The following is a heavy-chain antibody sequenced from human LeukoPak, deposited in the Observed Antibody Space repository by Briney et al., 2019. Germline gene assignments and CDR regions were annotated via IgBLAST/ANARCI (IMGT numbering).Heavy chain of an antibody. CDR3: ARGVRGGWYLGVWFDP. D-gene: IGHD6-19*01. Sequence: PSETLSLTCAVYGGSFSGYYWSWIRQPPGKGLEWIGEINHSGSTNYNPSLKSRVTISVDTSKNQFSLKLSSVTAADTAVYYCARGVRGGWYLGVWFDPWGQGTLVTVSS. CDR2: INHSGST. V-gene: IGHV4-34*01. J-gene: IGHJ5*02. CDR1: GGSFSGYY.